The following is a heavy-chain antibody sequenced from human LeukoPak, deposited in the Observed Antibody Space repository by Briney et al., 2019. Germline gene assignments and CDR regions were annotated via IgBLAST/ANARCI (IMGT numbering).Heavy chain of an antibody. D-gene: IGHD6-25*01. CDR2: ISYDGSNK. CDR1: GFTFSSYG. V-gene: IGHV3-30*03. J-gene: IGHJ6*03. CDR3: ARVNIAAAGYYYYYYMDV. Sequence: GGSLRLSCAASGFTFSSYGMHWVRQAPGKGLEWVAVISYDGSNKYYADSVKGRFTISRDNSKNTLYLQMNSLRAEDTAVYYCARVNIAAAGYYYYYYMDVWGKGTTVTISS.